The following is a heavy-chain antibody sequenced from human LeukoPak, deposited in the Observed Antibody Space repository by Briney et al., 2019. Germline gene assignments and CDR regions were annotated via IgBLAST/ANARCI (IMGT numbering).Heavy chain of an antibody. CDR2: IYHSGST. V-gene: IGHV4-38-2*02. D-gene: IGHD6-19*01. CDR1: DYSITRGYY. CDR3: ARGDSSGWYDNWFDP. Sequence: SETLSLTCTVSDYSITRGYYWGWIRQPPGKALEWIGNIYHSGSTYYNPSLKSRVTISVDTSNNQFSLRLTSVTAADTAVYYCARGDSSGWYDNWFDPWGQGTLVTVSS. J-gene: IGHJ5*02.